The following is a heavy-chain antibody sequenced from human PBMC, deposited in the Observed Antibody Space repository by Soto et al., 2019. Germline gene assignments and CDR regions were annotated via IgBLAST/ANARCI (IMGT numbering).Heavy chain of an antibody. CDR3: ARGNLPIVVVPAAIDY. D-gene: IGHD2-2*01. Sequence: EVQLVESGGGLVQPGGSLRLSCAASGFTFSSYWMHWVRQTPGKGLEWVSRINTDGSTTNYADSVKGRFTISRDNAKNTLYLQMNGLRVEDTAVFYCARGNLPIVVVPAAIDYWGPGTQVTVSS. CDR2: INTDGSTT. V-gene: IGHV3-74*01. J-gene: IGHJ4*02. CDR1: GFTFSSYW.